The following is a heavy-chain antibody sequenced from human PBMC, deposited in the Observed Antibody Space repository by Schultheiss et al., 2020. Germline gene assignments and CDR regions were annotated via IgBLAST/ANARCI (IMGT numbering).Heavy chain of an antibody. V-gene: IGHV3-30*03. J-gene: IGHJ4*02. CDR1: GFIFNNHG. CDR3: ARGTGELDY. CDR2: ISYDGSNK. D-gene: IGHD3-10*01. Sequence: GGSLRLSCAASGFIFNNHGIHWVRQAPGKGLEWVAVISYDGSNKYYADSVKGRFTISRDNSKNTLYLQMNSLRAEDTAIYYCARGTGELDYWGQGTLVTVSS.